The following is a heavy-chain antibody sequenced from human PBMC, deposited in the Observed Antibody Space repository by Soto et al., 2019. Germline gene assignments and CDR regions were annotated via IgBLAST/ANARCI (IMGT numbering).Heavy chain of an antibody. CDR1: GGSISSSNW. CDR2: IYHSGGT. V-gene: IGHV4-4*02. Sequence: QVQLQESGPGLVKPSGTLSLTCGVSGGSISSSNWWSWVRQPPGKGLEWIGEIYHSGGTNYNPSLKSRVTISVDKSKNQYSLKLTSVTAADTAVYYCARDQGYSSGPFDYWGQGTLVTVS. CDR3: ARDQGYSSGPFDY. J-gene: IGHJ4*02. D-gene: IGHD6-19*01.